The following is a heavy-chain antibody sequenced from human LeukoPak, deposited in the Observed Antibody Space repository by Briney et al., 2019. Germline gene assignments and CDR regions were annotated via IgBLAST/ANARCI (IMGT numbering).Heavy chain of an antibody. V-gene: IGHV1-2*02. CDR3: AREYCSGGSCFGGCDY. CDR1: GYTFSNYA. Sequence: GASVKVSCKASGYTFSNYAMNWVRQAPGQGLEWMGWINPNSGGTNYAQKFQGRVTMTRDTSISTAYMELSRLRSDDTAVYYCAREYCSGGSCFGGCDYWGQGTLVTVSS. CDR2: INPNSGGT. J-gene: IGHJ4*02. D-gene: IGHD2-15*01.